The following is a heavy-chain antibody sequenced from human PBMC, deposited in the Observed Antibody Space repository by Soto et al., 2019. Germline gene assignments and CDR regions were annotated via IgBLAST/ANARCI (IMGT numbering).Heavy chain of an antibody. Sequence: SETLSLTCAVYGGSFSGYYWSWIRQPPGKGLEWIGEINHSGSTNYNPSLKSRVTISVDTSKNQFSLNLYSVTAADTAVYYCARWRCLRQRFAYWGQGTLDTVSS. CDR2: INHSGST. CDR1: GGSFSGYY. V-gene: IGHV4-34*01. D-gene: IGHD4-17*01. J-gene: IGHJ4*02. CDR3: ARWRCLRQRFAY.